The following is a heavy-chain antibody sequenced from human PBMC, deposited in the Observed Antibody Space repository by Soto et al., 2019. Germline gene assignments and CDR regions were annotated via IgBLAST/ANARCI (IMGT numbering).Heavy chain of an antibody. V-gene: IGHV3-23*01. CDR3: ARDHPDPIYYDILTGSGYYFDY. Sequence: PGGSLRLSCAASGFTFSSYAMSWVRQAPGKGLEWVSAISGSGGSTYYADSVKGRFTISRDNSKNTLYLQMNSLRAEDTAVYYCARDHPDPIYYDILTGSGYYFDYWGQGTLVTVSS. D-gene: IGHD3-9*01. J-gene: IGHJ4*02. CDR2: ISGSGGST. CDR1: GFTFSSYA.